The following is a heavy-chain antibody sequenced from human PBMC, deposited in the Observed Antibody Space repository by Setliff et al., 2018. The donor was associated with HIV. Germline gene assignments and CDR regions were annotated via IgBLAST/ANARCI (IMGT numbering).Heavy chain of an antibody. V-gene: IGHV4-59*01. CDR2: IFPGGAS. Sequence: SETLSLTCSVSGVSISSYYWSWIRHSPGKGLEWIGIIFPGGASNYNPSLTSRVTISVDTSKNHLFLKLTSVTTADTAVYFCAKSSPSIGYITDCWGQGAPVTVSS. CDR1: GVSISSYY. CDR3: AKSSPSIGYITDC. J-gene: IGHJ4*02. D-gene: IGHD5-12*01.